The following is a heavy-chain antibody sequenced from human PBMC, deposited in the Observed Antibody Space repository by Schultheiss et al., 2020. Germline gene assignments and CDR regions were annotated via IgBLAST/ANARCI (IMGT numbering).Heavy chain of an antibody. V-gene: IGHV2-5*02. CDR1: GFSLSTSGVG. J-gene: IGHJ6*03. CDR2: IYWDDDK. D-gene: IGHD3-22*01. CDR3: ARTTYYYDSSGWGFYYYYYYMDV. Sequence: SGPTLVKPTQTLTLTCTFSGFSLSTSGVGVGWIRQPPGKALEWLALIYWDDDKRYSPSLKSRLTITKDTSKSQVVLTMTNMDPVDTATYYCARTTYYYDSSGWGFYYYYYYMDVWGKGTTVTVSS.